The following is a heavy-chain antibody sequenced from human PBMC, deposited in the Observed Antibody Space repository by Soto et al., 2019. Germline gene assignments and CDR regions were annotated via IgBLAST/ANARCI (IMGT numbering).Heavy chain of an antibody. D-gene: IGHD1-1*01. CDR2: ISGGSSTI. CDR3: ARHDPDY. Sequence: EVQLVESGGGLVQPGGSLRLSCAASGFTFSTFGMNWVRQAPGKGLEWVSYISGGSSTIYYADSVKGRFTVSRDNAENSLYLQMNSLRAEDTAVYYCARHDPDYWGQGTLVTVSS. V-gene: IGHV3-48*01. CDR1: GFTFSTFG. J-gene: IGHJ4*02.